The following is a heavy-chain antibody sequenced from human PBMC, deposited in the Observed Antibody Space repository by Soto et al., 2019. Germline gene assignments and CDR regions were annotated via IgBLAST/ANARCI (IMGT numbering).Heavy chain of an antibody. J-gene: IGHJ4*02. CDR3: ASSGSGSWEYYFDY. D-gene: IGHD6-13*01. CDR1: GGSISSGYYY. Sequence: PSETLSLTCTVSGGSISSGYYYWSWIRQPPGKGLEWIGYIYYSGSTYYNPSLKSRVTISVDTSKNQFSLKLSSVTAADTAVYYCASSGSGSWEYYFDYWGQGTLVTVSS. V-gene: IGHV4-30-4*01. CDR2: IYYSGST.